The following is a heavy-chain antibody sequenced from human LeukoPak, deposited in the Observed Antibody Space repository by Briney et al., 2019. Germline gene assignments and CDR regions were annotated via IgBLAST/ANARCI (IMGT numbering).Heavy chain of an antibody. J-gene: IGHJ6*04. CDR3: AKDLQLGDIVVVPGFPMDV. CDR2: IRYAGSNK. V-gene: IGHV3-30*02. CDR1: GFTFSSYG. Sequence: GGSLRLSCAASGFTFSSYGMHWVRQAPGKGLEWVAFIRYAGSNKYYADSVKGRFTISRDNSKNTLYLQMNSLRAEDTAVYYCAKDLQLGDIVVVPGFPMDVWGKGTTVTVSS. D-gene: IGHD2-2*01.